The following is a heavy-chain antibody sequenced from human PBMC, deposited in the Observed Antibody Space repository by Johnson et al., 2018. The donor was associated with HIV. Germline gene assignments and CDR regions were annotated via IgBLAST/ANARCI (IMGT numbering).Heavy chain of an antibody. V-gene: IGHV3-66*01. CDR2: IYSGGST. Sequence: VQLVESGGGLVKPGGSLRLSCAASGFTFGDYYMSWVRQAPGKGLEWVSVIYSGGSTYYADSVKGRFTISRDNSKNTLYLQMNSLRAEDTAVYYCARDWGTVTSGFGAFDIWGQGTMVTVSS. CDR1: GFTFGDYY. J-gene: IGHJ3*02. D-gene: IGHD4-17*01. CDR3: ARDWGTVTSGFGAFDI.